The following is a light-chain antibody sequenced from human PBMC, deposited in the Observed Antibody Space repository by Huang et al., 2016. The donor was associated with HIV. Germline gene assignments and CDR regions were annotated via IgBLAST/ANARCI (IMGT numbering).Light chain of an antibody. CDR3: QQLNSYPIT. J-gene: IGKJ5*01. V-gene: IGKV1-9*01. CDR2: AAS. CDR1: QGISSY. Sequence: IQLTQSPSSLSASVGDRVTITCRASQGISSYLAWYQQKPGKAPNLLIHAASTLHSGVPSRFSGSGSVTDFTLTISSLQPEDFATYYCQQLNSYPITFGQGTRLEIK.